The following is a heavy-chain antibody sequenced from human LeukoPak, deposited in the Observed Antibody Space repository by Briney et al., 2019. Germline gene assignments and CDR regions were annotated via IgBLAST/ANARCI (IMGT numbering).Heavy chain of an antibody. Sequence: GGSLRLSCAASGFTVSSNFMNWVRQAPGKGLEWVSVIYSDGSTYYADSVKGRFTISRDNSKNTLYLQMNSLRAEDTAVYYCARDYYDSSGYSYAFDIWGQGTMVTVSP. J-gene: IGHJ3*02. D-gene: IGHD3-22*01. CDR1: GFTVSSNF. CDR3: ARDYYDSSGYSYAFDI. V-gene: IGHV3-53*01. CDR2: IYSDGST.